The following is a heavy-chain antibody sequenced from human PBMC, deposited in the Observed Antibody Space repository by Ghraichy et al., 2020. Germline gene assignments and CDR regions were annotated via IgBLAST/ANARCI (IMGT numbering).Heavy chain of an antibody. Sequence: GGSLRLSCAASGFNFSTYAMNWVRQAPGKGLEWVSGMSIGAGRTFYADSVKGRFTISRDNLKNTLSLQMNSLRADDTAVYYCVRDSSGYRYGDYWGQGTLVTVSS. CDR2: MSIGAGRT. CDR3: VRDSSGYRYGDY. V-gene: IGHV3-23*01. J-gene: IGHJ4*02. D-gene: IGHD5-18*01. CDR1: GFNFSTYA.